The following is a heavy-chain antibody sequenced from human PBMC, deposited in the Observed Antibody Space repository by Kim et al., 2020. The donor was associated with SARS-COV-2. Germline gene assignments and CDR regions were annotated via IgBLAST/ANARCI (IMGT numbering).Heavy chain of an antibody. CDR1: GASVSRSY. Sequence: SETLSPTCTVSGASVSRSYWSWIRQPPGKGLEWLAYISNTGSIQYNPSLKSRVTMAVDTSNNQLSLKLSSVTAADTAVYYCARHSPSYDPWGQGTLVTVS. CDR2: ISNTGSI. V-gene: IGHV4-59*08. J-gene: IGHJ5*02. CDR3: ARHSPSYDP.